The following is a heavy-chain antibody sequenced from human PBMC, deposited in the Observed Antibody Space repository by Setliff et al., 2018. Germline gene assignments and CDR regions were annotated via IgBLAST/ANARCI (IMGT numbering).Heavy chain of an antibody. Sequence: SETLSLTCAVSGFSITNGYYWGWIRQSPGRGLEWIANIFQSGITFYNPSLKSRVTMSLDTSTNQFSLKLRSVTAADTAVYYCARRWNFGPDGSGIHDGFDMWGEGTMVTVSS. CDR1: GFSITNGYY. J-gene: IGHJ3*02. D-gene: IGHD3-10*01. CDR2: IFQSGIT. CDR3: ARRWNFGPDGSGIHDGFDM. V-gene: IGHV4-38-2*01.